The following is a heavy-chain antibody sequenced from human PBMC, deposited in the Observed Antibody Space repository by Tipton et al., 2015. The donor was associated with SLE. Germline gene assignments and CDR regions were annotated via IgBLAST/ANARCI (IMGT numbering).Heavy chain of an antibody. J-gene: IGHJ2*01. CDR1: GGSISSNY. CDR2: ISDGGGT. V-gene: IGHV4-59*01. CDR3: ARDLGWNWYFDL. D-gene: IGHD3-3*01. Sequence: TLSLTCSVSGGSISSNYWIWIRQPPGKGLEWIGYISDGGGTNHSPSLKSRVTISVDTSKNQLSLNLNPVTAADTAVYYCARDLGWNWYFDLWGRGALVTVVS.